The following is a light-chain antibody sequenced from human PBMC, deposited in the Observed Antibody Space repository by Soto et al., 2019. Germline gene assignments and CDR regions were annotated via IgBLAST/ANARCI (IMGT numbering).Light chain of an antibody. CDR1: QSVTNY. J-gene: IGKJ3*01. CDR2: DAS. CDR3: QQRSKWPIT. Sequence: EVVCTQSPATLSLSPGERAALSGRASQSVTNYLAWYQQKPGQAHRLIIYDASNRATGIPATFSGSGSGTDFTLTISSLETEELAVYYCQQRSKWPITVGPGTKLDIK. V-gene: IGKV3-11*01.